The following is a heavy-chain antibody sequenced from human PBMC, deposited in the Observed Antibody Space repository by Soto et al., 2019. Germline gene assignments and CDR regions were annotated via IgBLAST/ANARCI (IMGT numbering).Heavy chain of an antibody. CDR3: ARLSGDHSAFFSYGMDA. CDR2: INSDGTIS. V-gene: IGHV3-74*01. Sequence: GSLRLSCAASGFTFDTYWINWVRQAPGKGPEWLSGINSDGTISSYADSVKGRFTISRDNARNTLSLQMNSLRADDTAVYYCARLSGDHSAFFSYGMDAWGQGTTVTVYS. J-gene: IGHJ6*02. CDR1: GFTFDTYW. D-gene: IGHD2-21*01.